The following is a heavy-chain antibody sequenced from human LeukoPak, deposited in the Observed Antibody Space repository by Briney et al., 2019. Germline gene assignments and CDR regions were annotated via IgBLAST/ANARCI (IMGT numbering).Heavy chain of an antibody. J-gene: IGHJ4*02. CDR3: ARLITGTTDGVYYFDS. Sequence: ASVKVSCKASGYTFTGFYMHWVRQAPGQGLEWMGRVNPNSGGTNYAQKFQGRVTMTRDTSTSTAYMELTRLRSDDTAVYYCARLITGTTDGVYYFDSWGQGTLVTVSS. CDR1: GYTFTGFY. CDR2: VNPNSGGT. V-gene: IGHV1-2*06. D-gene: IGHD1-7*01.